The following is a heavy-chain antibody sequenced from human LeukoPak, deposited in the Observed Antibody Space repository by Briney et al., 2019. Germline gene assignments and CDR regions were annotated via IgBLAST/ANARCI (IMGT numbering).Heavy chain of an antibody. V-gene: IGHV4-61*02. Sequence: PSETLSLTCTVSGDSISSGNYYWSWMRQPAGRGLEWIGRFSITGSTDYNPSLKSRVTISVDTSMNQFPLKPSSVTAADTAVYYCARNSSGIHFDYWGRGTLVTVSS. J-gene: IGHJ4*02. CDR1: GDSISSGNYY. CDR3: ARNSSGIHFDY. D-gene: IGHD3-22*01. CDR2: FSITGST.